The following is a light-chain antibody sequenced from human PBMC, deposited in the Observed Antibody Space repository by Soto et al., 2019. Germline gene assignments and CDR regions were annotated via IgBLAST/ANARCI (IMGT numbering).Light chain of an antibody. CDR2: AAS. V-gene: IGKV1-9*01. Sequence: DIQLTQSPSFLSPSVGDRVTITCRASQDISSYLAWYQQKPGKAPKLLIYAASFLESGVPSRFRGSGSGTAFTLTTSSLQPEDCATYSCQQLNSYPLTFGGGNKVEI. CDR1: QDISSY. J-gene: IGKJ4*01. CDR3: QQLNSYPLT.